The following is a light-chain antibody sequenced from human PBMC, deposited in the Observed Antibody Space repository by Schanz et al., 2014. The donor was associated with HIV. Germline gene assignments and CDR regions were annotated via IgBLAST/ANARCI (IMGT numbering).Light chain of an antibody. V-gene: IGLV2-14*03. CDR1: SGDIGTFAA. J-gene: IGLJ2*01. CDR2: GVT. Sequence: QSALTQPASVSGSPGQSITISCTGTSGDIGTFAAVSWYQQHPDRAPRLLIYGVTSRPSGISSRFSGSASGNTASLTISGLQAEDEADYYCSSYTSSTTVVFGGGTKLTVL. CDR3: SSYTSSTTVV.